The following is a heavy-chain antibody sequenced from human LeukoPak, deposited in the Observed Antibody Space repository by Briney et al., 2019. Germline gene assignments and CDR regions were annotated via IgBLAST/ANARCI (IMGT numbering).Heavy chain of an antibody. CDR1: GGSFSGYY. Sequence: SETLSLTCAVYGGSFSGYYWSWIRQPPGKGLEWIGEINHSGSTNYNPSLKSRVTISVDTSKNQFSLKLSSVTAADTAVYYCARPGPYCSSTSCYRRHAFDIWGQGTTVTVSS. D-gene: IGHD2-2*01. V-gene: IGHV4-34*01. J-gene: IGHJ3*02. CDR2: INHSGST. CDR3: ARPGPYCSSTSCYRRHAFDI.